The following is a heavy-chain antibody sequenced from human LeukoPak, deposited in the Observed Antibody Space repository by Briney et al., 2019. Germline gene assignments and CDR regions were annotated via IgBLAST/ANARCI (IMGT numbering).Heavy chain of an antibody. Sequence: PGGSLRLSCEASGFTFNTHAMSWVRQAPGKGLEWVASVTSSGRTPYYADSVKGRFTISRDNSKNTLYLQMNSLRGEDTAVYYCAKDRPNFYETSGSYYKIKGAFWGQGSLVTVSS. CDR3: AKDRPNFYETSGSYYKIKGAF. CDR1: GFTFNTHA. CDR2: VTSSGRTP. J-gene: IGHJ1*01. V-gene: IGHV3-23*01. D-gene: IGHD3-10*01.